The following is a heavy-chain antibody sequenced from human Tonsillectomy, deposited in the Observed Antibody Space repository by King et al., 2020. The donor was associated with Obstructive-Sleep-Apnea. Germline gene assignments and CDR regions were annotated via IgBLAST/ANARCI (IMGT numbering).Heavy chain of an antibody. CDR1: GFTFSSYW. CDR3: ARSVLYGDSALDY. CDR2: IKQDGNEK. V-gene: IGHV3-7*03. D-gene: IGHD4-17*01. Sequence: VQLVESGGGLVQPGGSLRLSCAASGFTFSSYWMNWVRQAPGKGLEWVANIKQDGNEKYYVGSVQGRFSISRDNAKNSLYLQMNSLRAEDTAVYYCARSVLYGDSALDYWGQGTLVTVSS. J-gene: IGHJ4*02.